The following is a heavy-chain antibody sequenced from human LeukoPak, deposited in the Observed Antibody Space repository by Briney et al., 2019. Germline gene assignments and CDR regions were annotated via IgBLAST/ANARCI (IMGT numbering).Heavy chain of an antibody. CDR3: AKAPNYYDSSGNDY. V-gene: IGHV3-23*01. CDR1: GFTFSSYA. Sequence: PGRSLRLSCAASGFTFSSYAMHWVRQAPGKGLEWVSAISGSGGSTYYADSVKGRFTISRDNSKNTLYLQMNSLRAEDTAVYYCAKAPNYYDSSGNDYWGQGTLVTVSS. D-gene: IGHD3-22*01. CDR2: ISGSGGST. J-gene: IGHJ4*02.